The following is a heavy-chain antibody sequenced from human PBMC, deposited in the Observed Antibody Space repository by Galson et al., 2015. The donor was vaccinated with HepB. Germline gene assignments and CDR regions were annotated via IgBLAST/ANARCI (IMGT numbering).Heavy chain of an antibody. CDR3: ARGVLLWDGPDY. D-gene: IGHD3-10*01. J-gene: IGHJ4*02. CDR1: GYKFTSYY. V-gene: IGHV1-46*01. Sequence: SVKVSCKASGYKFTSYYMHWVRQAPGQGLEWMGIINPSGGSTDYAQKFQGRLTMTRDTSTSTDFMELSSLRSEDTAVYHCARGVLLWDGPDYWGQGTLVTVSS. CDR2: INPSGGST.